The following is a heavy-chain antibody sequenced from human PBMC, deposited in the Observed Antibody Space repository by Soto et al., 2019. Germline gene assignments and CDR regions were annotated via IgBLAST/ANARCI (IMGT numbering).Heavy chain of an antibody. CDR1: GFNFRNYA. Sequence: PGGSLRLSCAASGFNFRNYAMHWVRQAPGKGLEWVAVTFFDGSNKYYANSVRGRFTMSRDNSKNMLYLQMDSLRAEDTAVYYCARVKSVDNGPPPIYYYFYGMDVWGQGTTVTVSS. J-gene: IGHJ6*02. V-gene: IGHV3-30-3*01. D-gene: IGHD2-21*01. CDR3: ARVKSVDNGPPPIYYYFYGMDV. CDR2: TFFDGSNK.